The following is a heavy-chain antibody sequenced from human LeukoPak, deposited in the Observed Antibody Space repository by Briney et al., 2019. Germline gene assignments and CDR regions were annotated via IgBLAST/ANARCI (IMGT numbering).Heavy chain of an antibody. Sequence: PGGSLRLSCAASGFTFSSYWMHWVRQAPGKGLGWVSRINSDGSSTSYADSVEGRFTISRDNAKNTLYLQMNSLRAEDTAVYYCARAGIAAAENHFDYWGQGTLVTVSS. CDR3: ARAGIAAAENHFDY. CDR2: INSDGSST. D-gene: IGHD6-13*01. CDR1: GFTFSSYW. V-gene: IGHV3-74*01. J-gene: IGHJ4*02.